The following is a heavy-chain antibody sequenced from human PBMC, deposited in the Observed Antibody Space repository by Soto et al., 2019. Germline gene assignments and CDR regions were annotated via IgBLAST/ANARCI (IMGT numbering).Heavy chain of an antibody. Sequence: EVQLLESGGGLVQPGGSLRLSCAASGFTFSSYAMSWVRQAPGKGLEWVSAVSGSGSSTYYAASVKGRFTVSRDNSKNTLYLQMNSLGDEDAAVYYCAKDWAYCGGDCYAYYYYGMDVWGQGTTVTVSS. CDR2: VSGSGSST. CDR1: GFTFSSYA. D-gene: IGHD2-21*02. J-gene: IGHJ6*02. CDR3: AKDWAYCGGDCYAYYYYGMDV. V-gene: IGHV3-23*01.